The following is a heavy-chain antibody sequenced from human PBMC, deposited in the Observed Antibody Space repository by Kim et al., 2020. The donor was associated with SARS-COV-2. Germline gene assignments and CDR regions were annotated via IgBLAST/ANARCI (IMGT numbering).Heavy chain of an antibody. V-gene: IGHV3-66*02. CDR1: GFTVSSNY. Sequence: GGSLRLSCAASGFTVSSNYITWVRQAPGKGLEWVSAIYSGGSTYYADSVKGRFTISRDNSKNTLYLQMNSLRREDTAVYYCARGYDFDGMDVWGQGTTVTVSS. CDR3: ARGYDFDGMDV. CDR2: IYSGGST. J-gene: IGHJ6*02.